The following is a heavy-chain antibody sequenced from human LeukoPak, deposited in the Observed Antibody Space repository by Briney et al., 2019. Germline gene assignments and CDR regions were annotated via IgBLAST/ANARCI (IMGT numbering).Heavy chain of an antibody. CDR2: IYYSGST. D-gene: IGHD6-19*01. Sequence: PSETLSLTCTVSGGSISSYYWSWIRQPPGKGLEWIGYIYYSGSTNYNPSLKSRVTISVDTSKNQFSLKLSSVTAADTAVYYCARRGPQWLVLDYWGQGTLVTVSS. J-gene: IGHJ4*02. V-gene: IGHV4-59*01. CDR3: ARRGPQWLVLDY. CDR1: GGSISSYY.